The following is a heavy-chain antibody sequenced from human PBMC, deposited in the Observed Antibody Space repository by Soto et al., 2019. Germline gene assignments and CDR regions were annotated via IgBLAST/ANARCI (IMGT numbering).Heavy chain of an antibody. Sequence: SETLSLTCTVSGGSISHYYWGWIRQPPGKGLEWIGYIFYSGSTNYNPSLKSRVTISVDTSKGQFSLKVRSVTAADTAVYFCARIKSGYSYGSIIDFWGKGTLVTVS. D-gene: IGHD5-18*01. CDR3: ARIKSGYSYGSIIDF. J-gene: IGHJ4*02. V-gene: IGHV4-59*01. CDR2: IFYSGST. CDR1: GGSISHYY.